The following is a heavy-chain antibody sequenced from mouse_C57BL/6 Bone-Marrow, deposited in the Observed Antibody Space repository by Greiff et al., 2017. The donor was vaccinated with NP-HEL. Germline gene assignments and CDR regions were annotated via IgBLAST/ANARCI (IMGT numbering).Heavy chain of an antibody. CDR3: ARNWGWLLFFYAMDY. CDR2: IWSGGST. CDR1: GFSLTSYG. Sequence: VKLVESGPGLVQPSQSLSITCTVSGFSLTSYGVHWVRQSPGKGLEWLGVIWSGGSTDYNAAFISRLSISKDNSKSQVFFKMNSLQADDTAIDYCARNWGWLLFFYAMDYWGQGTSVTVSS. V-gene: IGHV2-2*01. J-gene: IGHJ4*01. D-gene: IGHD2-3*01.